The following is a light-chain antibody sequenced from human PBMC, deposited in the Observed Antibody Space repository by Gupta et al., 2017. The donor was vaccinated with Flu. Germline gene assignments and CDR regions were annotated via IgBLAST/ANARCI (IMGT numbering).Light chain of an antibody. V-gene: IGLV2-14*01. Sequence: SIIISWSVTSSGVGGYNYVYWYQPDPCNACNLVIYEFSKRTAVVADSFSGSKSHNTSTLTISVRQEEEVADYYGSASTSSSPFVFGGGTKLTVL. J-gene: IGLJ2*01. CDR1: SSGVGGYNY. CDR2: EFS. CDR3: SASTSSSPFV.